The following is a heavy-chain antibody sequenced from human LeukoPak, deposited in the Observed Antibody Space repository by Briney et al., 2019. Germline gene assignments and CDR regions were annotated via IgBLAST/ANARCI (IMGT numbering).Heavy chain of an antibody. CDR2: IYSSGST. J-gene: IGHJ4*02. V-gene: IGHV4-4*07. CDR3: ARVGVVESSGYHDYYFDF. D-gene: IGHD3-22*01. CDR1: GGTMTNYY. Sequence: SETLSLTCTVSGGTMTNYYWSWIRQPAGKELEWIGRIYSSGSTNYNPSLKSRVTMSVDTSKNQFYLNLTSVTVADMAVYFCARVGVVESSGYHDYYFDFWGQGSLVTVSS.